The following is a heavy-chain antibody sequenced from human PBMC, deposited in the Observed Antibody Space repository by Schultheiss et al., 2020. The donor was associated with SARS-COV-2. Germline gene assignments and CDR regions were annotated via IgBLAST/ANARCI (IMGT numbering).Heavy chain of an antibody. Sequence: ASVKVSCKASGYTFTGYSVHWVRQAPGQGLEWMGRINPNSGGTNYAQKFQGRVTMTRDTSITTAYMELISLRSDDTAVYYCARVNWGPEGAFDIWGQGTMVTVSS. D-gene: IGHD7-27*01. CDR2: INPNSGGT. V-gene: IGHV1-2*06. J-gene: IGHJ3*02. CDR3: ARVNWGPEGAFDI. CDR1: GYTFTGYS.